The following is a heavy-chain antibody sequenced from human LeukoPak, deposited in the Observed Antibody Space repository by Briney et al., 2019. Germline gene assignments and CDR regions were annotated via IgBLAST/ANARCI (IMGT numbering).Heavy chain of an antibody. CDR2: MYQTGST. Sequence: SETLSLTCTVSGGSISSYYWSWIRQPPGKGLEWIASMYQTGSTYYNPSLKSRVTISVDTSKNQFSLKLNSVTAADTAVYYCATREMATKYYFDYWGQGTLVTVSS. J-gene: IGHJ4*02. D-gene: IGHD5-24*01. CDR3: ATREMATKYYFDY. CDR1: GGSISSYY. V-gene: IGHV4-59*08.